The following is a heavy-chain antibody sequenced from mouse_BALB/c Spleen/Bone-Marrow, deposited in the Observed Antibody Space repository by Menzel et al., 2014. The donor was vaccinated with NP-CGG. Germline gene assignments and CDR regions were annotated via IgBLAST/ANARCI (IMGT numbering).Heavy chain of an antibody. D-gene: IGHD2-2*01. CDR3: ARGGYDDAMDY. CDR1: GYSITSDYA. Sequence: EVQRVESGPGLVKPSQSLSLTSTVTGYSITSDYAWNWIRQFPGNKLEWMGYISYSGNTNYNPSLKSRISITRDTSKNQFFLQLSSVTTEDTATYYCARGGYDDAMDYWGQGTSVTVSS. CDR2: ISYSGNT. J-gene: IGHJ4*01. V-gene: IGHV3-2*02.